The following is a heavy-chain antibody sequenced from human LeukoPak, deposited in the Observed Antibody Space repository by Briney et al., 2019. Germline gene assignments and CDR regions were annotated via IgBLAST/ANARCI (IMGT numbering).Heavy chain of an antibody. J-gene: IGHJ3*02. CDR3: ARDGGGGDSGIPSPTQVTDAFDI. CDR2: INPNSGGT. V-gene: IGHV1-2*02. Sequence: ASVKVSCKASGYTFTGYYMHWVRQAPGQGLEWMGWINPNSGGTNYAQKFQGRVTMTRDTSISTADMELSRLRSDDTAVYYSARDGGGGDSGIPSPTQVTDAFDIWGQGTLVTVSS. CDR1: GYTFTGYY. D-gene: IGHD1-26*01.